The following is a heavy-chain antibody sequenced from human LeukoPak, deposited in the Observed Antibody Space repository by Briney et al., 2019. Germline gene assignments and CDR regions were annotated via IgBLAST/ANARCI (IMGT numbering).Heavy chain of an antibody. V-gene: IGHV3-66*02. J-gene: IGHJ4*02. CDR1: GFTVSSNY. D-gene: IGHD5-12*01. CDR2: IYSGGGT. Sequence: GGSLRLSCAASGFTVSSNYMSWVRQAPGKGLEWGSVIYSGGGTYYADSVKGRFTISRDNSKNTLYLQMNSLRAEDTAVYYCARSGGYSGYDYGYWGQGTLVTVSS. CDR3: ARSGGYSGYDYGY.